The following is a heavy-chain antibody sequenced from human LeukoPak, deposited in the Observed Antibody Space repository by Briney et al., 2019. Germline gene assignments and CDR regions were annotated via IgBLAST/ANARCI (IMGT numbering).Heavy chain of an antibody. J-gene: IGHJ6*02. Sequence: ASVNVSYKPSGYSFTYNHILWVQPAPGQGREWMGWINPHSCDTNYTQKFQDRVAMIRDTSNRTVYMEVTRLRSDDTAVYYCVGGAPTGVYGMDVWGQGTMVTVSS. CDR3: VGGAPTGVYGMDV. V-gene: IGHV1-2*02. CDR2: INPHSCDT. CDR1: GYSFTYNH. D-gene: IGHD1-1*01.